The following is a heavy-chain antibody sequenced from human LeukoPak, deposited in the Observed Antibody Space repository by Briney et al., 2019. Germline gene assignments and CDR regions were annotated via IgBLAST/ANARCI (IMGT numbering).Heavy chain of an antibody. CDR1: GAALSGGGYS. J-gene: IGHJ4*02. CDR2: SYHSGST. CDR3: ARGGQLRYNDYVLDS. V-gene: IGHV4-30-2*06. Sequence: SETLSLTCAVSGAALSGGGYSWTWIRQSPGKGLEWIGFSYHSGSTYYSPSLKSRVTISVDLSKNQFSLKLSSVTAADTAVYYCARGGQLRYNDYVLDSWGQGTLVTVSS. D-gene: IGHD3-16*01.